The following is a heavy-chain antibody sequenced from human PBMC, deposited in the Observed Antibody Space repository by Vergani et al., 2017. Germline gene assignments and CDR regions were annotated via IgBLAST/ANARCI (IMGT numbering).Heavy chain of an antibody. J-gene: IGHJ6*02. V-gene: IGHV1-18*01. CDR1: GYTFNSYG. D-gene: IGHD6-19*01. CDR3: ARDPHIAVAGIAKYGMDV. CDR2: ISAYNGNT. Sequence: QVQLVQSGAEVKKPGASVKVSCKASGYTFNSYGISWVRQAPGQGLEWMGWISAYNGNTNYAQKLQGRVTMTTDTSTSTAYMELRSLRSDDTAVYYCARDPHIAVAGIAKYGMDVWGQGTTVTVSS.